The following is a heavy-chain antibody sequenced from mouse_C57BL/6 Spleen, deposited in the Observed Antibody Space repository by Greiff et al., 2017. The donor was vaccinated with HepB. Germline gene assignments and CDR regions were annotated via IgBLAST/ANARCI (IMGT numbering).Heavy chain of an antibody. J-gene: IGHJ1*03. CDR1: GFTFSDYG. V-gene: IGHV5-17*01. Sequence: EVHLVESGGGLVKPGGSLKLSCAASGFTFSDYGMHWVRQAPEKGLEWVAYISSGSSTIYYADTVKGRFTISRDNAKNTLFLQMTSLKSEDTAMYYCAKGYYNGSGYGYFDVWGTGTTVTVSS. CDR2: ISSGSSTI. D-gene: IGHD1-1*01. CDR3: AKGYYNGSGYGYFDV.